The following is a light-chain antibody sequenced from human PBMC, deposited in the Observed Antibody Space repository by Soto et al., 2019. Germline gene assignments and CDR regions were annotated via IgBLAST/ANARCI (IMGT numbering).Light chain of an antibody. CDR1: QSISSY. CDR3: QQSYSTPYT. CDR2: AAS. J-gene: IGKJ2*01. Sequence: DLQMTQSPSSLSASVGDRVTITCRASQSISSYLNWYQQKPGKAPKLQIYAASSLQSGVPSRFSGSRSGTDFTLTISSLQPEDFATYYCQQSYSTPYTFGQGTKLENK. V-gene: IGKV1-39*01.